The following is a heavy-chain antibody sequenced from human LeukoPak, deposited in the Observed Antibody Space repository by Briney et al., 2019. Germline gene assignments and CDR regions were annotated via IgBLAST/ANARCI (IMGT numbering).Heavy chain of an antibody. Sequence: SETLSLTCSISGGSIFTYYWIWVRQPAGKGLEWIGRIHTGGSTNYSPSLKSRVTMSLDTSKNQFSLKLASVTAADTAVYYCARIFDRDVWGQGTLVTVSS. V-gene: IGHV4-4*07. J-gene: IGHJ3*01. CDR2: IHTGGST. CDR1: GGSIFTYY. CDR3: ARIFDRDV. D-gene: IGHD3-22*01.